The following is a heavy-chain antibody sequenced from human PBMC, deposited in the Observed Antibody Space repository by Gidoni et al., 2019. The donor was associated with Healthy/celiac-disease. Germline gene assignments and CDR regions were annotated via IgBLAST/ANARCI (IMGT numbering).Heavy chain of an antibody. CDR2: ISGSGGST. Sequence: EVQLLESGGGLVQPGGSLRTPRAAPGFTCSSDAMSWVRQAPGKGLECVSAISGSGGSTYYADSVKGRFTISRDNSKNTLYLQMNSLRAEDTAVYYCAKAGGSSSTDYYYGMDVWGQGTTVTVSS. D-gene: IGHD6-6*01. V-gene: IGHV3-23*01. CDR3: AKAGGSSSTDYYYGMDV. CDR1: GFTCSSDA. J-gene: IGHJ6*02.